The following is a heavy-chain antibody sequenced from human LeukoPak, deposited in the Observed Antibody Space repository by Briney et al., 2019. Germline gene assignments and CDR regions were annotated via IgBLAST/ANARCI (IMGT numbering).Heavy chain of an antibody. CDR3: AREMRWFFDY. V-gene: IGHV3-23*01. D-gene: IGHD4-23*01. J-gene: IGHJ4*02. Sequence: GGSLRLSCAPSGFTFSTYDMSWVRQAPGKGLEWVSTISGSGSSTYYADSVKGRFAISRDNSENRLYLQMNSLRAEDTAVYYCAREMRWFFDYWGQGTMVTVSS. CDR1: GFTFSTYD. CDR2: ISGSGSST.